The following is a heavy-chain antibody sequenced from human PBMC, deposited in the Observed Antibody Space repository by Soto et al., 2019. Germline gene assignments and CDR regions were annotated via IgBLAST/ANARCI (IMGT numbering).Heavy chain of an antibody. D-gene: IGHD3-22*01. V-gene: IGHV3-30-3*01. Sequence: PCCSLRLSCAASGLTFSSYAMHWVRQAPGKGLEWVAVISYDGSNKYYADSVKGRFTISRDNSKNTLYLQMNSLRAEDTAVYCCAREGNTYYYDSSGYYYEDSAFDIWGQGTMVTVSS. CDR1: GLTFSSYA. CDR3: AREGNTYYYDSSGYYYEDSAFDI. CDR2: ISYDGSNK. J-gene: IGHJ3*02.